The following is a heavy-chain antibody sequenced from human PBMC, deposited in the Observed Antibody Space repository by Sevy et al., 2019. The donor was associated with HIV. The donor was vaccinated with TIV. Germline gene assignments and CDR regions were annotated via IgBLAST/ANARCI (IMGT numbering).Heavy chain of an antibody. CDR1: GFTFSSYS. J-gene: IGHJ3*02. D-gene: IGHD4-17*01. Sequence: GGSLRLSCAASGFTFSSYSMNWVRQAPGKGLEWVSSISSSSSYIYYADSVKGRFTISRDNVKNSLYLQMNSLRAEDTAVYYCAATTVTTSPAFDIWGQGTMVTVSS. V-gene: IGHV3-21*01. CDR3: AATTVTTSPAFDI. CDR2: ISSSSSYI.